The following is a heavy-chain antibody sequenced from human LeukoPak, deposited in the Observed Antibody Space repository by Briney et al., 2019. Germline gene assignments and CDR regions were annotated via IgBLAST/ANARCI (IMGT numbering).Heavy chain of an antibody. D-gene: IGHD2/OR15-2a*01. CDR2: IKPGGGST. Sequence: ASVKVSCKASGGTFSSYAISWVRQAPGQGLEWMGIIKPGGGSTLYAQKFQGRVTVTSDMSTSTVYVELSSLRSEDTAVYYCAREVPENFNFDYWGQGTLVTVSS. V-gene: IGHV1-46*01. J-gene: IGHJ4*02. CDR3: AREVPENFNFDY. CDR1: GGTFSSYA.